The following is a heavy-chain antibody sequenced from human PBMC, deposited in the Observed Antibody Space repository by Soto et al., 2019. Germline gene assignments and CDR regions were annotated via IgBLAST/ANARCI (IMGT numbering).Heavy chain of an antibody. CDR1: GFSLNTYV. CDR2: VNAASGNT. J-gene: IGHJ4*02. V-gene: IGHV1-3*01. CDR3: ARRPLLESHFDY. Sequence: QVHLVQSGAEARKPGASVNVSCIASGFSLNTYVVHWVRQAPGQGLEWMGWVNAASGNTQTSQKFQGRLTLTRDTSANTAYMELSSLRTEDTAVYFCARRPLLESHFDYWGQGTLVAVSS.